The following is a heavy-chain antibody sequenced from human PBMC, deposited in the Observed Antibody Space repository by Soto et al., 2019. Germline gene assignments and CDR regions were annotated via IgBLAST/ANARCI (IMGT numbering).Heavy chain of an antibody. Sequence: EVQLVEYGGGLVQPGGSLRLSCAASGFTFSSYWMSWVRQAPGKGLEWLANIKQDGSEKYYVDSVKGRFTISRDNAENSLFLQMSSLRAEDTAVYYCARETVELATNWWGQGTLVTGSS. CDR1: GFTFSSYW. V-gene: IGHV3-7*01. CDR2: IKQDGSEK. D-gene: IGHD5-12*01. J-gene: IGHJ4*02. CDR3: ARETVELATNW.